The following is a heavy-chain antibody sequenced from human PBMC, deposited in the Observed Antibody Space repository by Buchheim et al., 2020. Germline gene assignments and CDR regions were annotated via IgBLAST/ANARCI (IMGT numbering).Heavy chain of an antibody. V-gene: IGHV3-7*01. D-gene: IGHD2-15*01. J-gene: IGHJ4*02. CDR3: ARDPPTPTRGSCSAGSCYDN. Sequence: EVQLVESGGGLVQPGGSLRLSCAASGFSFSSYWMSWVRQAPGKGLEWVANIKQDGSETYYVDSVKGRFTISRDNAKNSVYLLMDSLRAEDTAVYHCARDPPTPTRGSCSAGSCYDNWGQGA. CDR1: GFSFSSYW. CDR2: IKQDGSET.